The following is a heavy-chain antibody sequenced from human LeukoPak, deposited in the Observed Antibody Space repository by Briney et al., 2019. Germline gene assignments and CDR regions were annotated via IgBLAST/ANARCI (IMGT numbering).Heavy chain of an antibody. D-gene: IGHD2-15*01. V-gene: IGHV3-23*01. CDR1: GFTVSSNY. CDR2: TSSSDAGT. J-gene: IGHJ4*02. Sequence: PGGSLRLSCAASGFTVSSNYMSWVRQAPGKGLEWVSATSSSDAGTYHADSVRGRFTVSRDNSKNTLYLQMNSLRAEDAAVYYCARAPVTSCSGVLCYPVDYWGQGTLVTVSS. CDR3: ARAPVTSCSGVLCYPVDY.